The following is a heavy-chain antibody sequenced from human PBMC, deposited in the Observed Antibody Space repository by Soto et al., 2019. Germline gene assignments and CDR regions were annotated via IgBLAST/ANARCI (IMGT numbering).Heavy chain of an antibody. D-gene: IGHD3-22*01. CDR3: ARSEMYDSSGYLYYFDY. CDR2: IIPIFGTA. J-gene: IGHJ4*02. Sequence: SVKVSCKASGGTFSSYAISWVRQAPGQGLEWMGGIIPIFGTANYAQKFQGRVTITADESTSTAYMELSSLRSEDTAVYYCARSEMYDSSGYLYYFDYWGQGTLVTVSS. V-gene: IGHV1-69*13. CDR1: GGTFSSYA.